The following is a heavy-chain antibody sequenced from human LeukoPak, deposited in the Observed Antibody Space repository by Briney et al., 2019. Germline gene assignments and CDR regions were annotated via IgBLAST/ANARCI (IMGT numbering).Heavy chain of an antibody. CDR2: ISSYNGNT. J-gene: IGHJ4*02. V-gene: IGHV1-18*01. CDR3: ARTPDSSGYYTIPFDY. D-gene: IGHD3-22*01. CDR1: GYTFTSYA. Sequence: ASVKVSCKASGYTFTSYAITWVRQAPGQGLEWMGWISSYNGNTNYAQKLQGRVTMTTETSTSTAYMELRSLRSDDTAVYYCARTPDSSGYYTIPFDYWGQGTLVTVSS.